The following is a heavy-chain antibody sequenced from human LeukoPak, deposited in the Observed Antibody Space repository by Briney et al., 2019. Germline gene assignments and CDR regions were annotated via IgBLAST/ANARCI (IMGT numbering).Heavy chain of an antibody. V-gene: IGHV1-2*02. CDR1: GYTFTGYY. CDR3: AREAIAVAGTGTDY. Sequence: GASVEVSCKASGYTFTGYYMHWVRQAPGQGLEWMGWINPNSGGTNYAQKFQGRVTMTRDTSISTAYMELSRLRSDDTAVYYCAREAIAVAGTGTDYWGQGTLVTVSS. J-gene: IGHJ4*02. CDR2: INPNSGGT. D-gene: IGHD6-19*01.